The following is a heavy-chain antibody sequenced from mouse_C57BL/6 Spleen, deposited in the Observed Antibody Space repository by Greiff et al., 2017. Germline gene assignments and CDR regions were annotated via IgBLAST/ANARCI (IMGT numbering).Heavy chain of an antibody. V-gene: IGHV5-17*01. CDR2: ISSGSSTI. CDR3: ARFEYDDPFAY. Sequence: EVQGVESGGGLVKPGGSLKLSCAASGFTFSDYGMHWVRQAPEKGLEWVAYISSGSSTIYYADTVKGRFTISRDNAKNNLFLHMTSLRSEDTAMYYWARFEYDDPFAYWGQGTLVTVSA. CDR1: GFTFSDYG. D-gene: IGHD2-4*01. J-gene: IGHJ3*01.